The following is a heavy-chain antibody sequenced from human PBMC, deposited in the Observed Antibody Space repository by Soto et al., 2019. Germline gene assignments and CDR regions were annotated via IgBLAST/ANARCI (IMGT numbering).Heavy chain of an antibody. V-gene: IGHV3-30*18. J-gene: IGHJ5*02. CDR3: AKYYSNYQTIPWFDP. CDR1: GFTFSSYG. CDR2: ISYDGSNK. Sequence: PGRSLRLSCAASGFTFSSYGMHWVRQAPGKGLEWVAVISYDGSNKYYADSVKGRFTISRDNSKNTLYPQMNSLRAEDTAVYYCAKYYSNYQTIPWFDPWGQGTLVTVSS. D-gene: IGHD4-4*01.